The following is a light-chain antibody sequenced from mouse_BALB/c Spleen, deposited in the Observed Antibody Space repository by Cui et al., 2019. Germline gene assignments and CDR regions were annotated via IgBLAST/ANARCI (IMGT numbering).Light chain of an antibody. CDR2: YAS. V-gene: IGKV5-39*01. Sequence: DIVMTQSPATLSVTPGDRVSRSCRASQSISDYLHWYQQKSHESPRLLIKYASQSISGIPSRFSGSGSGSDFTLSINSVEPEDVGVYYCQNGHSFPWTFGGGTKLEIK. CDR1: QSISDY. CDR3: QNGHSFPWT. J-gene: IGKJ1*01.